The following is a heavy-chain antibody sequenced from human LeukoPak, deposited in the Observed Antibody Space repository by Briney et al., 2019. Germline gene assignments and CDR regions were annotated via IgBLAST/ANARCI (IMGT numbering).Heavy chain of an antibody. Sequence: ASVKVSCKASGYTFTSYGISWVRQAPGQGLEWMGWISAYNGNTNYAQKLQGRVTMATDTSTSTAYMELRSLRSDDTAVYYCARDSYYYDSSGYDYWGQGTLVTVSS. J-gene: IGHJ4*02. CDR2: ISAYNGNT. D-gene: IGHD3-22*01. CDR3: ARDSYYYDSSGYDY. CDR1: GYTFTSYG. V-gene: IGHV1-18*01.